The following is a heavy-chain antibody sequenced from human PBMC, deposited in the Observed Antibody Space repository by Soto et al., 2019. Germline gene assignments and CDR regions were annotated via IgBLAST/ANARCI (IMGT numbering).Heavy chain of an antibody. D-gene: IGHD6-19*01. CDR1: GFTFSSYG. V-gene: IGHV3-30*18. Sequence: PGGSLRLSCAASGFTFSSYGMHWVRQAPGKGLEWVAVISYDGSNKYYADSVKGRFTISRDNSKNTLYLQMNSLRAEDTAIYYCVKEASGWKSRGSFDLWGRGTMVTVSS. CDR2: ISYDGSNK. CDR3: VKEASGWKSRGSFDL. J-gene: IGHJ3*01.